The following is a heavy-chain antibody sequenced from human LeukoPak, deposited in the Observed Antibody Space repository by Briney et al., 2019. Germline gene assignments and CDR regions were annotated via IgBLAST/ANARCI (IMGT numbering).Heavy chain of an antibody. CDR2: ISSSGSTI. CDR1: GFTFSSYN. CDR3: AELGINMIGGV. J-gene: IGHJ6*04. D-gene: IGHD3-10*02. Sequence: GGSLRLSCAASGFTFSSYNMNWVRQAPGKGLEWVSYISSSGSTIYYADSVKGRFTISRDNAKNSLYLQMNSLRAEDTAVYYWAELGINMIGGVWGKGTTVTVSS. V-gene: IGHV3-48*01.